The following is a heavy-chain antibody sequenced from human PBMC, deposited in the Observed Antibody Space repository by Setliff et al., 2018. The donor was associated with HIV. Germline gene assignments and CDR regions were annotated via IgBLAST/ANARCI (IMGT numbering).Heavy chain of an antibody. CDR2: VSYSGST. CDR1: GDSIGTTTYY. Sequence: PSETLSLTCTVSGDSIGTTTYYWGWIRQSPEKGLEWIGSVSYSGSTYYNPSLKSRITISVDTSKNQFSLKLTSVTAADTAVYYCARDTEMVKEGTDYWGQGTLVTVSS. D-gene: IGHD5-18*01. V-gene: IGHV4-39*01. J-gene: IGHJ4*02. CDR3: ARDTEMVKEGTDY.